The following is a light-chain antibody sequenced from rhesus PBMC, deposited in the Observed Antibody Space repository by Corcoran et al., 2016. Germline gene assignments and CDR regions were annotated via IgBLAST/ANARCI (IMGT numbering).Light chain of an antibody. Sequence: DIQMTQSPSSLSASVGDTVTITCRASQGISSYLNGFQQKPGKAPKLLIYAASRLQSGVPSRFSGSGSGTDFTLTISSLQPEDFAAYYCQQHNSHPLTFGESTKVELK. CDR1: QGISSY. CDR3: QQHNSHPLT. V-gene: IGKV1-28*03. J-gene: IGKJ4*01. CDR2: AAS.